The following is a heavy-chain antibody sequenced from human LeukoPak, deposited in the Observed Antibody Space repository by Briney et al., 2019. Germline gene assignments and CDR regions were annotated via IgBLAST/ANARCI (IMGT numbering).Heavy chain of an antibody. D-gene: IGHD3-10*01. CDR1: GFTFSNFW. CDR3: AGSSGFIPYH. Sequence: PGGSLRLSCIGSGFTFSNFWMNGVRQAPGKGLEWVAIIKQDGSEEYYVDSVKGRFIISRDNAKNSLSLQMNSLRVEDSAVYFCAGSSGFIPYHWGQGTLVTVSS. V-gene: IGHV3-7*01. CDR2: IKQDGSEE. J-gene: IGHJ1*01.